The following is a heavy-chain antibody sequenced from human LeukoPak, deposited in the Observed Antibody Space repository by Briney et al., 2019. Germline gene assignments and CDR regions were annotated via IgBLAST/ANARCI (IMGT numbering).Heavy chain of an antibody. V-gene: IGHV4-39*07. CDR2: IYYSGST. J-gene: IGHJ6*03. CDR1: GGSISSSSYY. D-gene: IGHD2-15*01. Sequence: PSETLSLTCTVSGGSISSSSYYWGWIRQPPGKGLEWIGSIYYSGSTYYNPSLKSRVTISVDTSKNQFSLKLSSVTAADTAVYYCAGGVGYCSGGSCYRILDYYYYYMDVWGKGTTVTVSS. CDR3: AGGVGYCSGGSCYRILDYYYYYMDV.